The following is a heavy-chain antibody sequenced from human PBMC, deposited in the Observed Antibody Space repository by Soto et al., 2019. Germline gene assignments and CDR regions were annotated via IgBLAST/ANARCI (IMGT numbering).Heavy chain of an antibody. V-gene: IGHV3-23*01. CDR1: GFTFAAYA. CDR3: AGGLSLSYWDLLHFPAPDY. Sequence: PGGSLRLSCAASGFTFAAYAMNWVRQAPGKGLEWVSVIRGSGGDTYYVDSVKGRFTISRDNSKNSLYLQMNSLRAEDTALYYCAGGLSLSYWDLLHFPAPDYWGQGTLVTVSS. J-gene: IGHJ4*02. CDR2: IRGSGGDT. D-gene: IGHD1-26*01.